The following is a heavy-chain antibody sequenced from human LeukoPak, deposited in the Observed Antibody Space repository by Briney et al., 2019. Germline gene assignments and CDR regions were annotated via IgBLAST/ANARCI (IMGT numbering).Heavy chain of an antibody. V-gene: IGHV3-53*01. CDR3: ARHSSGFDY. CDR1: GFTFSSYW. J-gene: IGHJ4*02. CDR2: IYSGGST. Sequence: GGSLRLSCAASGFTFSSYWMSRVRQAPGKGLEWVSVIYSGGSTYYADSVKGRFTISRDNSKNTLYLQMNSLRAEDTAVYYCARHSSGFDYWGQGTLVTVSS. D-gene: IGHD6-19*01.